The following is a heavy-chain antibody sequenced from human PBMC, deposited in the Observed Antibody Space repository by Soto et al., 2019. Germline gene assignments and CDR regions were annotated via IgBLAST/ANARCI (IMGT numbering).Heavy chain of an antibody. V-gene: IGHV3-7*01. J-gene: IGHJ6*03. Sequence: EVQLVESGGGLVQPGGSLRLSCAASGFTFSSYWMSWVRQAPGKGLEWVANIKQDGSEKYYVDSVKGRFTISRDNAKNSLYLQTNSLRAEDTAVYYCARESQDYDFWSGYYVDVWGKGTTVTVSS. CDR2: IKQDGSEK. CDR1: GFTFSSYW. D-gene: IGHD3-3*01. CDR3: ARESQDYDFWSGYYVDV.